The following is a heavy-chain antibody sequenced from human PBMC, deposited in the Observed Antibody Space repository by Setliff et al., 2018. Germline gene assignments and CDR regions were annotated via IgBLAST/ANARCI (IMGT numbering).Heavy chain of an antibody. CDR2: IFYSDTA. J-gene: IGHJ6*03. V-gene: IGHV4-59*11. CDR3: ARDRSTVIRGVTSFFYYYMDV. D-gene: IGHD3-10*01. Sequence: LSLTCTVSGGSIGPHYWSWIRQAPGKGLEWIGHIFYSDTAKYNPSPESRAAISVDSSKNQFSLKLRSVTAADTAVYYCARDRSTVIRGVTSFFYYYMDVWGGGTTVTVSS. CDR1: GGSIGPHY.